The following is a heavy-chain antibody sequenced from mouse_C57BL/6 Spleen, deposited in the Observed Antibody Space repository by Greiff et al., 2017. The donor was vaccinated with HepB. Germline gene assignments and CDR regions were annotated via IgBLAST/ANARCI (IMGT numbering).Heavy chain of an antibody. V-gene: IGHV5-4*01. D-gene: IGHD2-5*01. CDR3: ARDYSNYGNWFAY. CDR1: GFTFSSYA. J-gene: IGHJ3*01. CDR2: ISDGGSYT. Sequence: EVQLVESGGGLVKPGGSLKLSCAASGFTFSSYAMSWVRQTPEKRLEWVATISDGGSYTYYPDNVKGRFTISRDNAKTNLYLQMSHLKSGDTAMYSCARDYSNYGNWFAYWGQGTLVTVSA.